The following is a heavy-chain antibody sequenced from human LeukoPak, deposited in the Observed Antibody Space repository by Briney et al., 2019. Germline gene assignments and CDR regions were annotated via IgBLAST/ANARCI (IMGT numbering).Heavy chain of an antibody. CDR1: GGSISSSSYY. J-gene: IGHJ3*02. CDR2: IYYSGST. D-gene: IGHD4-23*01. Sequence: SETLSLTCTVSGGSISSSSYYWGWIRQPPGKGLEWIGSIYYSGSTYYNPSLKSRVTISVDTSKNQFSLKLSSVTVADTAVYYCARDYGGNSDAFDIWGQGTMVTVSS. V-gene: IGHV4-39*07. CDR3: ARDYGGNSDAFDI.